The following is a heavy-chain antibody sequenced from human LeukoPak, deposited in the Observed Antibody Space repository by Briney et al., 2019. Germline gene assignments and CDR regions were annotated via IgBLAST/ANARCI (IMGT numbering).Heavy chain of an antibody. Sequence: PSETLSLTCAVYGGSFSGYYWNWIRQPPGKGLEWIGEINHSGRTNYNPSLKSRVTTSVDTSKKQFSLKLSSVTAADTAVYHCARGVDYYGVWGQGTLVTVSS. CDR3: ARGVDYYGV. D-gene: IGHD3-10*01. CDR2: INHSGRT. V-gene: IGHV4-34*01. J-gene: IGHJ4*02. CDR1: GGSFSGYY.